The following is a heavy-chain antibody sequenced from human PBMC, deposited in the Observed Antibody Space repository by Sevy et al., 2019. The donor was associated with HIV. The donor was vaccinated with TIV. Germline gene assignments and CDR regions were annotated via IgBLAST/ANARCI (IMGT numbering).Heavy chain of an antibody. D-gene: IGHD3-22*01. CDR1: GYTFNNYG. J-gene: IGHJ4*02. CDR2: ISAYNGNT. V-gene: IGHV1-18*04. Sequence: ASVKVSCKASGYTFNNYGINWVRQAPGQGLEWMGWISAYNGNTKYAQKVQGRVSMTTDTSTSTAYMELRSLRSDDTAVYYCARRNYFDSSGYHWYWGQGTLVTVSS. CDR3: ARRNYFDSSGYHWY.